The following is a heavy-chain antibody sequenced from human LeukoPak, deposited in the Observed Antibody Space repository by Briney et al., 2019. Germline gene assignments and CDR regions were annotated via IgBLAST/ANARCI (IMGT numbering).Heavy chain of an antibody. CDR3: TTQHYYDSSGYYRDFDY. J-gene: IGHJ4*02. D-gene: IGHD3-22*01. CDR2: TKSKTDGGTT. CDR1: GFTFSNAW. V-gene: IGHV3-15*07. Sequence: GGSLRLSCAASGFTFSNAWMNWVRQAPGKGLEWVGRTKSKTDGGTTDYAAPVKGRFTISRDDSKNTLYLQMNSLKTEDTAVYYCTTQHYYDSSGYYRDFDYWGQGTLVTVSS.